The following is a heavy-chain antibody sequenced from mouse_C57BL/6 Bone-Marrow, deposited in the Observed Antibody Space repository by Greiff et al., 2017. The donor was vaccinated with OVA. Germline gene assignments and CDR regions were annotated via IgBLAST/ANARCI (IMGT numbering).Heavy chain of an antibody. J-gene: IGHJ4*01. CDR2: IYPGDGDT. V-gene: IGHV1-82*01. CDR3: ARNQLGYAMDY. Sequence: QVQLQQSGPELVKPGASVKISCKASGYAFSSSWMNWVKQRPGKGLEWIGRIYPGDGDTNYNGKFKGKATLTADKSSSTAYMQLSSLTSEDSAVYFCARNQLGYAMDYWGQGTSVTVSS. CDR1: GYAFSSSW.